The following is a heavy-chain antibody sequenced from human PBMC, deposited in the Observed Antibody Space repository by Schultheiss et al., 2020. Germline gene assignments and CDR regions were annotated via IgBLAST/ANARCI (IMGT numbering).Heavy chain of an antibody. CDR1: GGSISSYY. CDR3: ARDRSVTNGWLGGMDV. Sequence: SETLSLTCTVSGGSISSYYWSWIRQPPGKGLEWIGYIYYSGSTYYNPSLKSRITMSVDTSKNQFYLKLSSVTAADTAVYYCARDRSVTNGWLGGMDVWGKGTTVTVSS. J-gene: IGHJ6*04. V-gene: IGHV4-59*01. D-gene: IGHD6-19*01. CDR2: IYYSGST.